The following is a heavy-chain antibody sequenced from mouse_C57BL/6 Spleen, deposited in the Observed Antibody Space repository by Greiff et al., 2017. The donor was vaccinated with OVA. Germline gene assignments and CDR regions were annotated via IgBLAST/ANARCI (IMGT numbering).Heavy chain of an antibody. CDR3: ARWATGTEDFDY. J-gene: IGHJ2*01. Sequence: QVQLQQPGTELVKPGASVKLSCKASGYTFTSYWLHWVKQRPGQGLEWIGNINPSNGGTNYNEKFKSKATLTVDKSSSTAYMQLSSLTSEDSAVYYCARWATGTEDFDYWGQGTTLTVSS. V-gene: IGHV1-53*01. D-gene: IGHD4-1*02. CDR2: INPSNGGT. CDR1: GYTFTSYW.